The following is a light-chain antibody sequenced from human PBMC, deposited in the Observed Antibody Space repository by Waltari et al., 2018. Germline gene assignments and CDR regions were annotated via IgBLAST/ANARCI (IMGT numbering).Light chain of an antibody. J-gene: IGKJ2*02. Sequence: EIVLTQSPGTLSLSPGERATLSCRGSQSVSSSYLAWYQQKPGQAPRLLIYGASSRATGIPDRFSGSGSGTDFTLTISRLEPEDFAVYYCQQYGSSPRGTFGQGTKLEIK. V-gene: IGKV3-20*01. CDR3: QQYGSSPRGT. CDR2: GAS. CDR1: QSVSSSY.